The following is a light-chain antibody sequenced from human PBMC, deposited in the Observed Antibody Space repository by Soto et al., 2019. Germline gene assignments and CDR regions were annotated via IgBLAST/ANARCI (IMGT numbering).Light chain of an antibody. Sequence: QSVLTQPPSVSAAPGQTVTISCSGSSCNIGNNYLSWYQQLPRTTPKLLIYDNNKRPSGIPDRFSGSKSGTSATLGITGLQTGDEADYYCGTWDSSLSAGVFGGGTQLTVL. CDR3: GTWDSSLSAGV. CDR1: SCNIGNNY. V-gene: IGLV1-51*01. CDR2: DNN. J-gene: IGLJ2*01.